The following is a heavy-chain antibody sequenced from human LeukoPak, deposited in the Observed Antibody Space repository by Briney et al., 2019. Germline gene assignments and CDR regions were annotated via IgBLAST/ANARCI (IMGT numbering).Heavy chain of an antibody. CDR1: GFTLSDYY. V-gene: IGHV3-11*03. J-gene: IGHJ4*02. D-gene: IGHD3-10*01. CDR2: ISPTTTIT. CDR3: ARYGSGSYYNLFDY. Sequence: GGSLRLSCAASGFTLSDYYMNWVRQAPGKGLEWVGYISPTTTITGYADSVKGRFTISRDNAKNSLYLQMNSLRAEDTAVYYCARYGSGSYYNLFDYWGQGTLVTVSS.